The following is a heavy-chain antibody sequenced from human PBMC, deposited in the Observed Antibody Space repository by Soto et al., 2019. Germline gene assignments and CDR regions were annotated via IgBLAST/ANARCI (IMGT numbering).Heavy chain of an antibody. Sequence: GGYYWSWIRQHPGKGLEWIGYIYYSGSTYYNPSLKSRVTISVDTSKNQFSLKLSSVTAADTAVYYCATEYSNYEGIFYFDYWGQGTLVTVSS. CDR2: IYYSGST. J-gene: IGHJ4*02. CDR3: ATEYSNYEGIFYFDY. D-gene: IGHD4-4*01. V-gene: IGHV4-31*02. CDR1: GGYY.